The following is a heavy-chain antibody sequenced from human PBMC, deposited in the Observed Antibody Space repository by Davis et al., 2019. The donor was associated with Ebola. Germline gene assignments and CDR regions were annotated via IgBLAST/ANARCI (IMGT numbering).Heavy chain of an antibody. CDR3: ARQKYCSSTSCYRFDP. CDR1: GGSVSSGSYY. D-gene: IGHD2-2*01. Sequence: PSETLSLTCTVSGGSVSSGSYYWSWIRQPPGKGLEWIGSIYYSGSTYYNPSLKSRVTISVDTSKNQFSLKLSSVTAADTAVYYCARQKYCSSTSCYRFDPWGQGTLVTVSS. CDR2: IYYSGST. V-gene: IGHV4-39*01. J-gene: IGHJ5*02.